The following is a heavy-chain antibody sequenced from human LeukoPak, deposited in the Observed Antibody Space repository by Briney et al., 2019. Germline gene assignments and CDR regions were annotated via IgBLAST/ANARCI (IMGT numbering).Heavy chain of an antibody. CDR1: GASLTRPTYY. V-gene: IGHV4-61*01. Sequence: PWETLSLTCTVSGASLTRPTYYQWGWIRQPPGKGLELISKVFSTGNAIINPSLTSRVTMSLDTSNTQISLKLRSVTAEDSAVYYCARFRSGGFYFFDSWGQGALVTVSS. D-gene: IGHD4-23*01. J-gene: IGHJ4*02. CDR2: VFSTGNA. CDR3: ARFRSGGFYFFDS.